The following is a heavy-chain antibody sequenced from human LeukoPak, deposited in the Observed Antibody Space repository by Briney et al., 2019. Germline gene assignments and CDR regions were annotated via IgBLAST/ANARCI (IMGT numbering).Heavy chain of an antibody. J-gene: IGHJ2*01. CDR3: ARDPYSGYANWYFDL. D-gene: IGHD5-12*01. Sequence: GGSLRLSCAASGFTFSSYSMNWVRQAPGKGLEWVSSISSSSSYIYYADSVGGRFTISRDNAKNSLYLQMNSLRAEDTAVYYCARDPYSGYANWYFDLWGRGTLVTVSS. V-gene: IGHV3-21*01. CDR1: GFTFSSYS. CDR2: ISSSSSYI.